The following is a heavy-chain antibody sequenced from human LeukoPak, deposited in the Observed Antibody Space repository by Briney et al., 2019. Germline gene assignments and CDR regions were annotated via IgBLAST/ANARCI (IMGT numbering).Heavy chain of an antibody. D-gene: IGHD6-13*01. CDR2: ISGSGGST. V-gene: IGHV3-23*01. J-gene: IGHJ5*02. CDR1: GFTFSSYA. Sequence: GGSLRLSCAASGFTFSSYAMSRVRQAPGKGLEWVSAISGSGGSTYYADSVKGRFTISRDNSKNTLYLQMNSLRAEDTAVYYCAKDGSSWYGNWFDPWGQGTLVTVSS. CDR3: AKDGSSWYGNWFDP.